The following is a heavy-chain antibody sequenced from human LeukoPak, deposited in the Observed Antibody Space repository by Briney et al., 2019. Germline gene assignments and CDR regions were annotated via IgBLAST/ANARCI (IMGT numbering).Heavy chain of an antibody. CDR1: GVTFSNYW. V-gene: IGHV3-74*01. J-gene: IGHJ5*01. Sequence: GGSLRLSCAAAGVTFSNYWIHLVRQAPDKGLVWVSRINPAGNYANYADSVKGRFTISRDNAKNTVYLQMNSLRAEDTALFYCVRDWDHYDFDSWGQGTLVTVSS. CDR3: VRDWDHYDFDS. CDR2: INPAGNYA. D-gene: IGHD3-3*01.